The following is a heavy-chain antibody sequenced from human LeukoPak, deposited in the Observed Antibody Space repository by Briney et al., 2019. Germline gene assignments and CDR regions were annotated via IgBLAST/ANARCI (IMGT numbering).Heavy chain of an antibody. V-gene: IGHV4-30-4*01. CDR1: GGSISSGDYY. CDR2: IYYSGST. J-gene: IGHJ4*02. CDR3: ARNSFYSSGCLFDY. Sequence: PSETLSLTRTVSGGSISSGDYYWSWLRQPPGKGLEWIGYIYYSGSTYYNPSLKSRVTISVDTSKNQFSLKLSSVTAADTAVYYCARNSFYSSGCLFDYWGQGTLVTVSS. D-gene: IGHD3-22*01.